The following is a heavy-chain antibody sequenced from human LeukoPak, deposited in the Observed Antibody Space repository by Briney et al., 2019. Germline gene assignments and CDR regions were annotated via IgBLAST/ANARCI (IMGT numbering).Heavy chain of an antibody. D-gene: IGHD2-2*01. V-gene: IGHV4-4*07. J-gene: IGHJ5*02. CDR3: ARVNIVVVPAAGWFDP. Sequence: ASETLSLTRTVACGSISRYYSSWIRQPAGKGLGWMGRIYTSGSTNYNPCLKSRVTMSVDTSKNQFSLKLSSVTAADTAVYYCARVNIVVVPAAGWFDPWGQGTLVTVSS. CDR2: IYTSGST. CDR1: CGSISRYY.